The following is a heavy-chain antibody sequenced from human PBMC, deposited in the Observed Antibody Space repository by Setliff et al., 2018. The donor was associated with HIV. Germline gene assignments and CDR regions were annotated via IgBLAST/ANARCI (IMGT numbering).Heavy chain of an antibody. CDR3: ARQTVTVGIPGYFDS. D-gene: IGHD6-13*01. J-gene: IGHJ4*02. Sequence: SVKVSCKTSGGSFDMHTISWVRQAPGQGLEFVGRIIPIIDTTNYAEKFQGRLIISADPSTNTAYMELSSLRSEDTAVCYCARQTVTVGIPGYFDSWGQGTLVTVSS. CDR1: GGSFDMHT. V-gene: IGHV1-69*08. CDR2: IIPIIDTT.